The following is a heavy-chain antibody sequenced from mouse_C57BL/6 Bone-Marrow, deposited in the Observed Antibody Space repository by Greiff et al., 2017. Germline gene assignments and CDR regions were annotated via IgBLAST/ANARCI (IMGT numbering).Heavy chain of an antibody. V-gene: IGHV1-15*01. CDR1: GYTFTDYE. D-gene: IGHD1-1*01. CDR2: IDPETGGT. Sequence: QVQLQQSGAELVRPGASVTLSCKASGYTFTDYEMHWVKQTPVHGLEWIGAIDPETGGTAYNQKFKGKAILTADKSSSTAYMELRSLTSEDYAVYYCTRSCYCSSSYGFAYWGQGTLVTVSA. J-gene: IGHJ3*01. CDR3: TRSCYCSSSYGFAY.